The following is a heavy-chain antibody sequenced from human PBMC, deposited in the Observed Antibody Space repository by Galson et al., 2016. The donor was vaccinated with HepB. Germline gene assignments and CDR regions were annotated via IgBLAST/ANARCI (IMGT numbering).Heavy chain of an antibody. J-gene: IGHJ6*04. CDR2: IMPVLNKV. CDR1: GVTFTSHG. V-gene: IGHV1-69*06. CDR3: ATGVEVAASDTLDV. D-gene: IGHD2-21*02. Sequence: SVKVSCKASGVTFTSHGFTWVRQAPGQGLEWVGGIMPVLNKVVYAQKFQGRVTITADKSTSTVYMRLSSLRSEDTAMYYCATGVEVAASDTLDVWGKGNMVTVSS.